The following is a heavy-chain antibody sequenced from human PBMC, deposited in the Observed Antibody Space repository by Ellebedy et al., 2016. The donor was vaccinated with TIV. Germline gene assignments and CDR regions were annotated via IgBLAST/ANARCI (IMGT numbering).Heavy chain of an antibody. J-gene: IGHJ4*02. CDR2: ISSSGNTI. CDR1: GFTFSSYE. V-gene: IGHV3-48*03. Sequence: GESLKISCAASGFTFSSYEMNWVRQAPGKGLQWVSYISSSGNTIYYADSVKGRFTISRDNAKNSLFLQMNSLRAEDTAVYYCARYYYGSGRYFDYWGQGTLVTVSS. D-gene: IGHD3-10*01. CDR3: ARYYYGSGRYFDY.